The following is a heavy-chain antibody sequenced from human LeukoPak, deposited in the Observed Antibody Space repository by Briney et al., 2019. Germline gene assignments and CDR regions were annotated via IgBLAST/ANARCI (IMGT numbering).Heavy chain of an antibody. Sequence: PGGSLRLSCVASGFXVSSNYISWVRQAPGKGLEWGSAIFSGGSTFYADSVTGRFTISRDNSKNTVYLEMNSLRAEDTAVYYCARDLKSSGWYGDFDYWGQGTLVTVSS. CDR3: ARDLKSSGWYGDFDY. CDR2: IFSGGST. D-gene: IGHD6-19*01. CDR1: GFXVSSNY. V-gene: IGHV3-53*01. J-gene: IGHJ4*02.